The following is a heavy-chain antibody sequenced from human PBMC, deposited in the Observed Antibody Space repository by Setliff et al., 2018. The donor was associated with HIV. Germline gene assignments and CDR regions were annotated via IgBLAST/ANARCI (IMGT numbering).Heavy chain of an antibody. V-gene: IGHV1-3*03. CDR2: INAGNGNT. J-gene: IGHJ5*02. D-gene: IGHD5-12*01. Sequence: ASVKVSCKASGWTFTYRYLHWVRQAPGQSLEWMGWINAGNGNTKYSQEFQGRVTITADASTSTAYMQLSSLRSEDTAVYYCARGGSGDHRVASWFDPWGQGSLVTVSS. CDR3: ARGGSGDHRVASWFDP. CDR1: GWTFTYRY.